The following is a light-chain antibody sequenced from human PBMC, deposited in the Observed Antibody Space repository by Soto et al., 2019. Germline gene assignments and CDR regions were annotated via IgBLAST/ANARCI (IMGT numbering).Light chain of an antibody. CDR3: QQYGSSPIT. Sequence: DIVLTQSPGTLSLSPGERATLSCRATQRVSSSYLAWYQQKPGQAPRLLIYDASSRATGIPDRISGSVSGTDFTLTISSLEPGDFAVYYCQQYGSSPITFGQGTRLESK. J-gene: IGKJ5*01. CDR2: DAS. V-gene: IGKV3-20*01. CDR1: QRVSSSY.